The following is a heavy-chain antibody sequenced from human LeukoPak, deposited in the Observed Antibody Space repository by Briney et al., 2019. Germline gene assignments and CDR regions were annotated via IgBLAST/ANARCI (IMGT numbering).Heavy chain of an antibody. CDR1: GGTFSSYA. CDR2: IIPIFGTA. D-gene: IGHD4-17*01. CDR3: ARGDYGDYYFDY. J-gene: IGHJ4*02. V-gene: IGHV1-69*05. Sequence: SVKVSCKASGGTFSSYAISWVRQAPEQGLEWMGGIIPIFGTANYAQKFQGRVTITTDESTSTAYMELSSLRSEDTAVYYCARGDYGDYYFDYWGQGTLVTVSS.